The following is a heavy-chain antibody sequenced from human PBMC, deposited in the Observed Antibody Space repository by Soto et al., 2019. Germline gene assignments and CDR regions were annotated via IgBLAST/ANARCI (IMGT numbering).Heavy chain of an antibody. Sequence: LSLTCTVSGGSISSSSYYWGWIRQPPGKGLEWIGSIYYSGSTYYNPSLKSRVTISVDTSKNQFSLKLSSVTAADTAVYYCARRGYYDFWSGYYTLSYFDYWGQGTLVTVSS. CDR2: IYYSGST. D-gene: IGHD3-3*01. V-gene: IGHV4-39*01. CDR1: GGSISSSSYY. J-gene: IGHJ4*02. CDR3: ARRGYYDFWSGYYTLSYFDY.